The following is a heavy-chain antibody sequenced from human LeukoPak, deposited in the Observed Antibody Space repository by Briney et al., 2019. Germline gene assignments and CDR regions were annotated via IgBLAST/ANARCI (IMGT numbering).Heavy chain of an antibody. CDR1: GGSISSSSYY. CDR2: IYYSGST. CDR3: ARDHVDTVDY. V-gene: IGHV4-39*07. D-gene: IGHD5-18*01. J-gene: IGHJ4*02. Sequence: SETLSLTCTVSGGSISSSSYYWGWIRQPPGKGLEWIGSIYYSGSTYYNPSLKSRVTISVDTSKNQFSLKLSSVTAADTAVYYCARDHVDTVDYWGQGTLVTVSS.